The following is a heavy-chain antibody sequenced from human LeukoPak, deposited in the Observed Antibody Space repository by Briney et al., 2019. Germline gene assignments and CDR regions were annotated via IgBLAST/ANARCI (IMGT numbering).Heavy chain of an antibody. CDR3: ARAYGSGSTSFDY. V-gene: IGHV4-59*01. Sequence: PSETLSLTCTVSGGSISSYYWSWIRQPPGKGLEWIGYIYYSGSTNYNRSLKSRVTISVDTSKNQFSLKLSSVTAADTAVYYCARAYGSGSTSFDYWGQGTLVTVSS. CDR2: IYYSGST. D-gene: IGHD3-10*01. CDR1: GGSISSYY. J-gene: IGHJ4*02.